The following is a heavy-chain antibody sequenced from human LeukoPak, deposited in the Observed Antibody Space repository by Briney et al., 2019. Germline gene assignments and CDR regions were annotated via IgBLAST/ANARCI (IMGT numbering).Heavy chain of an antibody. D-gene: IGHD3-10*01. J-gene: IGHJ4*02. CDR1: GFTFSSYA. V-gene: IGHV3-30-3*01. CDR3: ARDRHYYGSGILGY. CDR2: ISYDGSNK. Sequence: GGSLRLSCAASGFTFSSYAMHWVRQAPGKGLEWVAVISYDGSNKYXADSVKGRFTISRDNSKNTLYLQMNSLKAEDTAVYYCARDRHYYGSGILGYWGQGTLVTVSS.